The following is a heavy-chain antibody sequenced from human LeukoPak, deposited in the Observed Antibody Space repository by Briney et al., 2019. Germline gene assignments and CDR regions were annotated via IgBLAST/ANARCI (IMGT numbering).Heavy chain of an antibody. Sequence: PSETLSLTCTVSLGSISGGDYYCSSIRQPPGNGLEWLGYIYYSGSTYYNPSLKSRVTISVDTSKNQFSLKPSSVTAADTAVYYCARGYDFWSGYYSYYFDYWGQGTLVTVSS. CDR2: IYYSGST. V-gene: IGHV4-30-4*08. CDR1: LGSISGGDYY. J-gene: IGHJ4*02. D-gene: IGHD3-3*01. CDR3: ARGYDFWSGYYSYYFDY.